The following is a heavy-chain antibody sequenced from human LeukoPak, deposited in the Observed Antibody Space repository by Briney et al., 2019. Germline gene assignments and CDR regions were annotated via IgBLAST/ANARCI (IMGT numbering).Heavy chain of an antibody. D-gene: IGHD2-2*01. J-gene: IGHJ6*02. CDR2: ISGSGDTT. CDR3: AKAAGVVVPAAIGYYYYGMDV. V-gene: IGHV3-23*01. Sequence: TGGSLRLSCTASGFTFSSYSMSWVRQGPGTGLEWVSAISGSGDTTSYADSVKGRFTISRDNSKKTLYLQVNSLRAEDTAVYYCAKAAGVVVPAAIGYYYYGMDVWGQGTTVTVSS. CDR1: GFTFSSYS.